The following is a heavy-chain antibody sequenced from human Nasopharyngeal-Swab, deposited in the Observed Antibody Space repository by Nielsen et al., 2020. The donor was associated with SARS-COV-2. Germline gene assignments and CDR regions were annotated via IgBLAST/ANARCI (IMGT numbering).Heavy chain of an antibody. CDR1: GFTFNNYG. Sequence: GESLNISCAASGFTFNNYGMHWVRQAPGKGLEWVAVIWYGGSEKHYADSVRGRFTISRDNPKNTLYLQMNSLRAEDTAIYYCGRDRYYDRSGFDYWGQGTLVSVSS. CDR3: GRDRYYDRSGFDY. J-gene: IGHJ4*02. CDR2: IWYGGSEK. D-gene: IGHD3-16*01. V-gene: IGHV3-33*01.